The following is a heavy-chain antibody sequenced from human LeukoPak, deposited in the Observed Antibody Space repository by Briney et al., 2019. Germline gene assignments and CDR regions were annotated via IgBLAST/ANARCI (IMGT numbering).Heavy chain of an antibody. CDR2: INSNRGDS. CDR1: GYTFTGYY. D-gene: IGHD6-6*01. V-gene: IGHV1-2*04. Sequence: EASVKVSCRASGYTFTGYYIHWVRQAPGQGLEWMGWINSNRGDSNYAQKFQGWVTMTEDTSTDTAYMELSSLRSEDTAVYYCARVVSGGSSSRGDYYYMDVWGKGTTVTVSS. CDR3: ARVVSGGSSSRGDYYYMDV. J-gene: IGHJ6*03.